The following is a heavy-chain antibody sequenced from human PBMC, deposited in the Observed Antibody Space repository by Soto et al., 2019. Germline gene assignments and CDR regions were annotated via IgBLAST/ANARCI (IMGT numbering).Heavy chain of an antibody. J-gene: IGHJ6*02. CDR2: IYYSGST. CDR1: GGSISSGGYY. D-gene: IGHD5-12*01. Sequence: QVQLQESGPGLVKPSQTLSLTCTVSGGSISSGGYYWSWIRQHPGKGLEWIGYIYYSGSTYYNPYLKSRVTLSVDTSKNQFSLKLSSVTAADTAVYYCARDSGYDFRGAYYYYYGMDVWGQGTTVTVSS. V-gene: IGHV4-31*03. CDR3: ARDSGYDFRGAYYYYYGMDV.